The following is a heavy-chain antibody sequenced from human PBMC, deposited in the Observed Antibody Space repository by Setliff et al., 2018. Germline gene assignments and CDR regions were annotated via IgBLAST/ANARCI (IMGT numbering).Heavy chain of an antibody. Sequence: GGSLRLSCAASGFTFSDHYMTWVRQAPGKGLEWVANIRQDGSDKYYVDSVKGRFTISRDNDKNSMYLQMNSLGAEDTAVYYCARDNGRLPTEKSPYHFYYMDVWGEGTTVTVSS. J-gene: IGHJ6*04. CDR1: GFTFSDHY. V-gene: IGHV3-7*01. D-gene: IGHD2-21*01. CDR3: ARDNGRLPTEKSPYHFYYMDV. CDR2: IRQDGSDK.